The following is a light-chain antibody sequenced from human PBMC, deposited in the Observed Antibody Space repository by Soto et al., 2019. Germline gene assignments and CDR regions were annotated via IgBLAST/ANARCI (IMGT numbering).Light chain of an antibody. CDR2: SNN. J-gene: IGLJ2*01. Sequence: QAVVTQPPSASGTPGQRVTISCSGSGSNIGSDTVNWYQQLPGTAPKLLIYSNNQRPSGVPDRFSGSKSGTSAFLAISGLRSGDEADYYCAAWDDSLSGPVFGGGTKLTVL. CDR1: GSNIGSDT. V-gene: IGLV1-44*01. CDR3: AAWDDSLSGPV.